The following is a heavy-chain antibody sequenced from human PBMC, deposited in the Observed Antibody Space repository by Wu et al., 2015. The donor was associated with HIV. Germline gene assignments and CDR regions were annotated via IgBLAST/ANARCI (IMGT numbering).Heavy chain of an antibody. Sequence: QVQLVQSGAEVKKPGSSVKVSCKASGGGFNSYAISWVRQAPGQRPEWMGWMNPNSGGTTYAPKFQGRITMTRDTSTSTAYLEVRSLRSDDTAVYYCARDPQEVSGWYTHWGQGTLVTVSS. CDR2: MNPNSGGT. V-gene: IGHV1-2*02. CDR1: GGGFNSYA. D-gene: IGHD6-19*01. CDR3: ARDPQEVSGWYTH. J-gene: IGHJ4*02.